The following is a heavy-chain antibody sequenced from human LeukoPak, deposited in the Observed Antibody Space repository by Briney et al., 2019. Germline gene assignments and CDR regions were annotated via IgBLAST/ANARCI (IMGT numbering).Heavy chain of an antibody. V-gene: IGHV3-21*01. D-gene: IGHD6-13*01. CDR2: ISSSSSYI. J-gene: IGHJ4*02. CDR1: GFTFSSYS. CDR3: ASSYSSSWYVVVY. Sequence: PGGSLRLSCAASGFTFSSYSMNWVRQAPGKGLEWVSSISSSSSYIYYADSVKGRFTISRDNAKNSLYLQMNSLRAEDTAVYYCASSYSSSWYVVVYWGQGTLVTVSS.